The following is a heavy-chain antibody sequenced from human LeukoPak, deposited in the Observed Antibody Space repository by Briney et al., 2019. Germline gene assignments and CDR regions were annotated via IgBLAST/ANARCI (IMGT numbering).Heavy chain of an antibody. J-gene: IGHJ4*02. Sequence: GXSLRLSCAASGFTFSSYAMSWVRQAPGKGLEWVSAISGSGGSIYYADSVKGRFTLSRDNSKNTLYLQMNSLRAEDTAVYYCATGYSSGWFWGLDYWGQGTLVTVSS. D-gene: IGHD6-19*01. V-gene: IGHV3-23*01. CDR2: ISGSGGSI. CDR1: GFTFSSYA. CDR3: ATGYSSGWFWGLDY.